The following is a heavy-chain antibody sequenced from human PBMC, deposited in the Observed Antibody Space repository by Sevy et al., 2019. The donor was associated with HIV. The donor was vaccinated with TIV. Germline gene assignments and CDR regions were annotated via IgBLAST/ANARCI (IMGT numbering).Heavy chain of an antibody. CDR2: IYESTTT. V-gene: IGHV4-38-2*02. CDR3: ARGGYSVVMLVMMNHDAFDI. Sequence: SETLSLTCTVSGYSISSGYYWGWVRQPPGKGLEWIGSIYESTTTYYNPSLESRVTISVDTSKNQFSLKLTSVTAADTAIYYCARGGYSVVMLVMMNHDAFDIWGQRTLVTVSS. D-gene: IGHD2-15*01. J-gene: IGHJ3*02. CDR1: GYSISSGYY.